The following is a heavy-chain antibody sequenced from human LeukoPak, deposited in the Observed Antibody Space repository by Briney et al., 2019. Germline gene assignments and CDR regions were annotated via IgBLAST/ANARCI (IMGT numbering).Heavy chain of an antibody. V-gene: IGHV4-34*01. CDR3: ARHMGHTTYSSGYYYYYYMDV. J-gene: IGHJ6*03. CDR1: GGSFSGYY. D-gene: IGHD6-19*01. Sequence: SETLSLTCAVYGGSFSGYYWSWIRQPPGKGLEWIGEINHSGSTNYNPSLKSRVTISVDTSKNQFSLKLSSVTAADTAVYYCARHMGHTTYSSGYYYYYYMDVWGKGTTVTVSS. CDR2: INHSGST.